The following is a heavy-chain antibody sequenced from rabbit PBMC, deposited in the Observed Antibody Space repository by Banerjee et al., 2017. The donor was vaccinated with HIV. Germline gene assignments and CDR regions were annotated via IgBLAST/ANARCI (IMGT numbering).Heavy chain of an antibody. J-gene: IGHJ4*01. CDR3: ARGYTIGDAGYAYATL. CDR1: GFSFSSNA. CDR2: IYTGSSGST. V-gene: IGHV1S40*01. Sequence: QSLEESGGDLVKPGASLTLTCKVSGFSFSSNAMCWVRQAPGKGPEWIACIYTGSSGSTYYASWAKGRFTISKTSSTTVTLQMTSLTAADTATYFCARGYTIGDAGYAYATLWGPGTLVTVS. D-gene: IGHD6-1*01.